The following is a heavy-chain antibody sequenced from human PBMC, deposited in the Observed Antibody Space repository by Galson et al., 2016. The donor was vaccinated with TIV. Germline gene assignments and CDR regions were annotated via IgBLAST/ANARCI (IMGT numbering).Heavy chain of an antibody. CDR2: IIPVFGTT. Sequence: YGISWVRQAPGQGLQWMGGIIPVFGTTKYSQDFQGRVAVTADESTGTAYMELSGLRFDDTAVYFCARSRGYSYGYVDPWGQGTLVTVSA. V-gene: IGHV1-69*01. CDR3: ARSRGYSYGYVDP. CDR1: YG. D-gene: IGHD5-18*01. J-gene: IGHJ5*02.